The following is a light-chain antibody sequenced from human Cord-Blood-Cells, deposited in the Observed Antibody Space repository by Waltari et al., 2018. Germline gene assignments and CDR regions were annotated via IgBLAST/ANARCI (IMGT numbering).Light chain of an antibody. Sequence: EIVLTQSPATLSLSPGERATPSCRASQSVSSYLAWYQQKPGQAPRLLISDASNRATGIPARFSGSGSGTDFTLTISSLEPEDFAVYYCQQRSNWPGTFGQGTKVEIK. CDR3: QQRSNWPGT. CDR2: DAS. CDR1: QSVSSY. V-gene: IGKV3-11*01. J-gene: IGKJ1*01.